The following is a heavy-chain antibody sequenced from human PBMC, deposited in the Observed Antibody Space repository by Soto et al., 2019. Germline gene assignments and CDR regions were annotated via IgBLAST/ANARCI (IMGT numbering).Heavy chain of an antibody. V-gene: IGHV1-8*01. J-gene: IGHJ4*02. CDR1: GFSFINXD. CDR3: ARGRRGLGILAC. Sequence: QVQLVQSGAEVKKPXAAVKVSCKASGFSFINXDINWVRQXAGQGLEWMGWMNPNSGNTAYAQKFLGRVTLTRDTSISAAYKELSSLTTEDTAVYSCARGRRGLGILACWGQGPLVTVSS. CDR2: MNPNSGNT. D-gene: IGHD3-16*01.